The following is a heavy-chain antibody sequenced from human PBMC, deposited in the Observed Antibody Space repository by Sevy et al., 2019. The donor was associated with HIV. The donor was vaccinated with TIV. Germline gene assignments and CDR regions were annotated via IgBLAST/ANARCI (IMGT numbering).Heavy chain of an antibody. Sequence: GGSLRLSCTASGFSLSAYWMHWVRQTPGKGLEWVSHINYDGSVTHYADSVKGRFTISRDNVRNTLYLQMSSLRGEDSATYYCARAIGLSEAYWAHGTLVTVSS. V-gene: IGHV3-74*01. D-gene: IGHD1-26*01. J-gene: IGHJ4*01. CDR2: INYDGSVT. CDR1: GFSLSAYW. CDR3: ARAIGLSEAY.